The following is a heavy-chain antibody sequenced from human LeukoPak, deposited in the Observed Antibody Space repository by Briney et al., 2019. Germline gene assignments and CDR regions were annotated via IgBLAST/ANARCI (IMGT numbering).Heavy chain of an antibody. CDR3: AKDGSLKAITYMDV. V-gene: IGHV3-33*06. CDR2: IWYDGSNK. D-gene: IGHD1-26*01. CDR1: GFTFSRYG. J-gene: IGHJ6*03. Sequence: GGSLRLSCAASGFTFSRYGMHWVRQAPGKGLEWVAVIWYDGSNKCYADSVKGRFTISRDNSKNTLYLQMNSLRAEDTAVYYCAKDGSLKAITYMDVWGKGTTVTVSS.